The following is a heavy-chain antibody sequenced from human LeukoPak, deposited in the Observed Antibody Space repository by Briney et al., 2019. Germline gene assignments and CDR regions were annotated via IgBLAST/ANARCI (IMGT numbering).Heavy chain of an antibody. Sequence: PSETLSLTCTVSGGSISSSNNYWGWIRQPPGKGLEWIGSIYYTGSTYYSPSLESRLTISVDTPKNHFSLELRSVTAADTAVYYCARGPTTVTRSRWYFDLWGRGTLVTVSS. V-gene: IGHV4-39*07. CDR2: IYYTGST. J-gene: IGHJ2*01. D-gene: IGHD4-17*01. CDR3: ARGPTTVTRSRWYFDL. CDR1: GGSISSSNNY.